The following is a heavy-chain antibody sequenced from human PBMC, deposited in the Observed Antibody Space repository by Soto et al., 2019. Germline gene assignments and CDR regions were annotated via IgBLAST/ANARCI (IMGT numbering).Heavy chain of an antibody. CDR3: VRAGT. CDR2: ITPISGTT. Sequence: QVQLVQSGAEVKKPGSSMKVSCKVSGGTFKTYAINWVRQAPGQGLEWMGGITPISGTTNYAQKFQGRVILTADDSTSTAYMDLSSLRYDDTALYYCVRAGTWGQGSPVTVAS. CDR1: GGTFKTYA. J-gene: IGHJ5*02. V-gene: IGHV1-69*01.